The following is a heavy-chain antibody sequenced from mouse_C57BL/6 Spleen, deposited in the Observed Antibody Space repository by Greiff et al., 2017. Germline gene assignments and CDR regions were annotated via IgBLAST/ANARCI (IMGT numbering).Heavy chain of an antibody. V-gene: IGHV1-47*01. J-gene: IGHJ3*01. CDR3: AREVYDGYYGFAY. CDR1: GYTFTTYP. D-gene: IGHD2-3*01. Sequence: VKLQESGAELVKPGASVKMSCKASGYTFTTYPIEWMKQNHGKSLEWIGNFHPYNDDTKYNEKFKGKATLTVEKSSSTVYLELSRLTSDDSAVYYCAREVYDGYYGFAYWGQGTLVTVSA. CDR2: FHPYNDDT.